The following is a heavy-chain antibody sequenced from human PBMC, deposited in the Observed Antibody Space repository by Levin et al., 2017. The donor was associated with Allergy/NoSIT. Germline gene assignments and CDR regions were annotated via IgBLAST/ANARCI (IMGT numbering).Heavy chain of an antibody. D-gene: IGHD1-26*01. V-gene: IGHV1-46*01. J-gene: IGHJ4*02. CDR2: INPSGGST. Sequence: GESLKISCKASGYTFTSYYMHWVRQAPGQGLEWMGIINPSGGSTSYAQKFQGRVTMTRDTSTSTVYMELSSLRSEDTAVYYCARDRSGSYDYWGQGTLVTVSS. CDR1: GYTFTSYY. CDR3: ARDRSGSYDY.